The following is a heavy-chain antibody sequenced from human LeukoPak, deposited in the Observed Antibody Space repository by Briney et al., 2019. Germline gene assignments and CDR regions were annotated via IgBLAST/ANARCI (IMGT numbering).Heavy chain of an antibody. Sequence: PGGSLRLSCAASGFTFSSYGMHWIRQPPGKGLEWIGYIYYSGSTSYNPSLKSRVTISVDASKNQFSLKLSSVTTADTAVYYCARGKSLDYWGQGTLVTVSS. CDR2: IYYSGST. CDR3: ARGKSLDY. CDR1: GFTFSSYG. J-gene: IGHJ4*02. V-gene: IGHV4-59*01.